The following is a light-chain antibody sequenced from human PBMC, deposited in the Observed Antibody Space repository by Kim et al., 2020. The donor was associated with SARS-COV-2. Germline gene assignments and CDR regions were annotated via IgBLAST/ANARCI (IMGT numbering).Light chain of an antibody. CDR3: QQSDRSYPRYT. CDR2: GAS. CDR1: QSVTSTY. V-gene: IGKV3-20*01. J-gene: IGKJ2*01. Sequence: EIVLTQSPDTLSLSPGERATLSCRASQSVTSTYLAWYQQKPGQAPRLLIYGASNRAAGIPDRFSGSGSATDFTLTISRLEPEDFSLYYCQQSDRSYPRYTFGQGNKLE.